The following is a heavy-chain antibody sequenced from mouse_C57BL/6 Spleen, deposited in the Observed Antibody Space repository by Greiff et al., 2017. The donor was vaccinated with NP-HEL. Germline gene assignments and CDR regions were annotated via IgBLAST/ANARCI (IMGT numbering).Heavy chain of an antibody. CDR3: ARNYYYGSKGYFDV. D-gene: IGHD1-1*01. CDR1: GYSFTDYN. CDR2: INPNYGTT. V-gene: IGHV1-39*01. Sequence: EVKLMESGPELVKPGASVKISCKASGYSFTDYNMNWVKQSNGKSLEWIGVINPNYGTTSYNQKFKGKATLTVDQSSSTAYMQLNSLTSEDSAVYYCARNYYYGSKGYFDVWGTGTTVTVSS. J-gene: IGHJ1*03.